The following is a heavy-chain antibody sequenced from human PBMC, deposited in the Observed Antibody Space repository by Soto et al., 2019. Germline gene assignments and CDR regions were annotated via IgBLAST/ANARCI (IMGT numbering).Heavy chain of an antibody. CDR2: ISWNSGSI. D-gene: IGHD3-22*01. J-gene: IGHJ4*02. CDR3: AKGSKETLITMIGISGDNYFDY. CDR1: GFTFDDYA. Sequence: EVQLVESGGGLVQPGRSLRLSCAASGFTFDDYAMHWVRQAPGKGLEWVSGISWNSGSIGYADSVKGRFTISRDNAKNSLYLQMNSLRAEDTALYYCAKGSKETLITMIGISGDNYFDYWGQGTLVTVSS. V-gene: IGHV3-9*01.